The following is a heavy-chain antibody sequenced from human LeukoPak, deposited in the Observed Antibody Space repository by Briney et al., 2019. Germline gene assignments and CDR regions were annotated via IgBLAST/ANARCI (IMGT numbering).Heavy chain of an antibody. CDR2: INWNGGST. D-gene: IGHD2-21*02. CDR1: GFTFNDYG. Sequence: GGSLRLXCAVSGFTFNDYGMSWVRQAPGKGLEWVSGINWNGGSTGYADSVKGRFTISRDNAKKSVYLKMNSLRGEDTALYYCARDYCGGDCYPFDYWGQGTLVTVSS. V-gene: IGHV3-20*04. J-gene: IGHJ4*02. CDR3: ARDYCGGDCYPFDY.